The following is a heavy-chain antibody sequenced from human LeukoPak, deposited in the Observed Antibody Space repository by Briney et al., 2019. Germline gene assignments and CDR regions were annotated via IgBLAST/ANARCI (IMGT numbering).Heavy chain of an antibody. CDR3: AKSQPLLRYFDWLLYLGAFDI. V-gene: IGHV3-30*02. CDR1: GFTFTSHG. CDR2: IWFGGSNT. J-gene: IGHJ3*02. D-gene: IGHD3-9*01. Sequence: GGSLRLSRAPSGFTFTSHGMLWVGQAPGQGVEWLAFIWFGGSNTYYADSVKGRFTISRDNSKNTLYLQMNSLRAEDTAVYYCAKSQPLLRYFDWLLYLGAFDIWGQGTMVTVSS.